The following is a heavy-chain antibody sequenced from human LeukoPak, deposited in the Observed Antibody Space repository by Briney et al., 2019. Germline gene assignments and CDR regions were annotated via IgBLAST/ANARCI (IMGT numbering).Heavy chain of an antibody. Sequence: GGSLRLSCAASGFTFSNYAMTWIRQAPEKGLEWVSSIGGGGGNIKYADSAKGRFTISRDNSKNTLYLQMNSLRAEDTAVYYCAKDVPGEYFDYWGQGTLVTVSS. CDR3: AKDVPGEYFDY. V-gene: IGHV3-23*01. J-gene: IGHJ4*02. CDR1: GFTFSNYA. D-gene: IGHD3-16*01. CDR2: IGGGGGNI.